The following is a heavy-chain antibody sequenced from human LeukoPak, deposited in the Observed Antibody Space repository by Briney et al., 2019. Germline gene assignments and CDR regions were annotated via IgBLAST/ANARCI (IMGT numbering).Heavy chain of an antibody. CDR3: ASSKTVTDY. Sequence: SETLSLTCAVYGGSFSGYYWSWIRQLPGKGLEWIGEINHSGSTNYNPSLKSRVTISVDTSKNQFSLKLSSVTAADTAVYYCASSKTVTDYWGQGTLVTVSS. CDR2: INHSGST. J-gene: IGHJ4*02. CDR1: GGSFSGYY. V-gene: IGHV4-34*01. D-gene: IGHD4-17*01.